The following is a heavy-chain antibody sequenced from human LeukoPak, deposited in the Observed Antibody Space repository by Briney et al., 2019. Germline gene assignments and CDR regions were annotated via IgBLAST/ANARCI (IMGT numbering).Heavy chain of an antibody. J-gene: IGHJ4*02. D-gene: IGHD3-22*01. CDR1: GVSFSGYY. CDR3: ARDGGTYYYDSSGYQTNTPFDY. V-gene: IGHV4-34*01. Sequence: SETLSLTCAVYGVSFSGYYWSWIRQPPGKGLEWIGEINHSGSTNYNPSLKSRVTISVDTSKNQFSLKLSSVTAADTAVYYCARDGGTYYYDSSGYQTNTPFDYWGQGTLVTVSS. CDR2: INHSGST.